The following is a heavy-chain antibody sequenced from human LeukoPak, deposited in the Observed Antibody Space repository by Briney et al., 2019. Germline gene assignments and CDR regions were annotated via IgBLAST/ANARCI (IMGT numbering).Heavy chain of an antibody. CDR3: AKSRNSYNLLPRFDY. J-gene: IGHJ4*02. CDR1: GFTFSSYG. V-gene: IGHV3-30*18. D-gene: IGHD5-18*01. CDR2: ISNDGSNK. Sequence: GRSLRLSCAAAGFTFSSYGMHWVRQAPGQGLEWGAFISNDGSNKYYADSVKGRFTISRDNSKNTLYLQMNSLRAEETAVYYCAKSRNSYNLLPRFDYWGQGTLVTVPS.